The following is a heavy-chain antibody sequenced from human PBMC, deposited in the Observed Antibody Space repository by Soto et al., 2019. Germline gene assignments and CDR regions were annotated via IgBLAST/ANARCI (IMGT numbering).Heavy chain of an antibody. Sequence: PSETLSLTCSVSGGSMNHGGYYWSWIRQLPGKGLEWSGYIYSNGDTYYNPSLKSRLTISVDTSKNQFSLNLTSVTAADTAVYYCARRGGSSSRYYYYALDVWGQGTTVTVSS. D-gene: IGHD6-6*01. J-gene: IGHJ6*02. CDR1: GGSMNHGGYY. CDR2: IYSNGDT. V-gene: IGHV4-31*03. CDR3: ARRGGSSSRYYYYALDV.